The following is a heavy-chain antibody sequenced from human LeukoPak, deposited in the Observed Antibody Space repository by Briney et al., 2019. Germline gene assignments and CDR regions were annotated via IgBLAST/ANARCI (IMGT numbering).Heavy chain of an antibody. D-gene: IGHD3-10*01. Sequence: ASVKVSCKASGYIFTGYYMHWVRQAPGQGLEWMGWINPNSGDTNYAQKFQGRVTITADKSTSTAYMELSSLRSEDTAVYYCARWITMVRGVTKYNWFDPWGQGTLVTVSS. V-gene: IGHV1-2*02. CDR2: INPNSGDT. CDR1: GYIFTGYY. J-gene: IGHJ5*02. CDR3: ARWITMVRGVTKYNWFDP.